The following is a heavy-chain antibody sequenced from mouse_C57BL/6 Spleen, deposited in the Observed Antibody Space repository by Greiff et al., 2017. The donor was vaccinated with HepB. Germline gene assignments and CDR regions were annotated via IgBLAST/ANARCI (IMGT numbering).Heavy chain of an antibody. V-gene: IGHV2-6*01. Sequence: QVQLQQSGPGLVAPSQSLSITCTVSGFSLTSYGVDWVRQSPGKGLEWLGVIWGVGNTNYNSALKSRLSISKDNSKSQVFLKMNSLQTDDTAMYYCASGGYDDRFAYWGQGTLVTVSA. CDR1: GFSLTSYG. D-gene: IGHD2-2*01. CDR3: ASGGYDDRFAY. CDR2: IWGVGNT. J-gene: IGHJ3*01.